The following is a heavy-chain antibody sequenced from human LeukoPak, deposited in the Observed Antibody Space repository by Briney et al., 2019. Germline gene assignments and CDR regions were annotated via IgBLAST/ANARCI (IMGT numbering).Heavy chain of an antibody. CDR1: GGSISSGDYY. CDR3: ARGRRYYDSSGYPKLDY. V-gene: IGHV4-30-4*08. Sequence: PSETLSLTCTVSGGSISSGDYYWSWIRQPPGKGLEWTGYIYYSGSTNYNPSLKSRVTISVDTSKNQFSLKLSSVTAADTAVYYCARGRRYYDSSGYPKLDYWGQGTLVTVSS. J-gene: IGHJ4*02. CDR2: IYYSGST. D-gene: IGHD3-22*01.